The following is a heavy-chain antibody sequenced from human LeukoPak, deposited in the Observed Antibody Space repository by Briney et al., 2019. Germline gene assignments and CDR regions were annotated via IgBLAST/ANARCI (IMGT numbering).Heavy chain of an antibody. CDR2: IKQDGSEK. J-gene: IGHJ5*02. D-gene: IGHD3-10*01. Sequence: GGSLRLSCAASGFTFSSYWMSCVRQAPGKGLGWVANIKQDGSEKYYVDSVKGRFTISRDNAKNSLYLQMNSLRAEDTAVYYCARDYYGSGSYYPPFDPWGQGTLVTVSS. V-gene: IGHV3-7*03. CDR3: ARDYYGSGSYYPPFDP. CDR1: GFTFSSYW.